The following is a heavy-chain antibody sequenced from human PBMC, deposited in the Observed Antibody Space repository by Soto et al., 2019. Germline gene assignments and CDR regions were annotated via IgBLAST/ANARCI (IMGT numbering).Heavy chain of an antibody. CDR3: ARDLYYDFWSGYYSSAFDI. J-gene: IGHJ3*02. V-gene: IGHV3-53*01. CDR2: IYSGGST. D-gene: IGHD3-3*01. CDR1: GFTVSSNY. Sequence: PGGSLRLSCAASGFTVSSNYMSWVRQAPGKXLEWVSVIYSGGSTYYADSVKGRFTISRDNSKNTLYLQMNSLRAEDTAVYYCARDLYYDFWSGYYSSAFDIWGQGTMVTVS.